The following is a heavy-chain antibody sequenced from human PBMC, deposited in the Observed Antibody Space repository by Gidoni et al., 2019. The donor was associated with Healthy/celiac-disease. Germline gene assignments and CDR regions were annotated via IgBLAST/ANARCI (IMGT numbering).Heavy chain of an antibody. Sequence: QVQLVQSGAEVKKPGSSVTVSCKASGGTFSSYAISRVRQAPGQGLEWMGGIIPIFGTANYAQKFQGRVTITADESTSTAYMELSSLRSEDTAVYYCAILSSSPKYSNWFDPWGQGTLVTVSS. CDR1: GGTFSSYA. CDR3: AILSSSPKYSNWFDP. CDR2: IIPIFGTA. J-gene: IGHJ5*02. D-gene: IGHD6-6*01. V-gene: IGHV1-69*01.